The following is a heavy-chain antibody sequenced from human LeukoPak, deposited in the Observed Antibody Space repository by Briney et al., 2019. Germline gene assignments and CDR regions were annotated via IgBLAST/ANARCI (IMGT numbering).Heavy chain of an antibody. D-gene: IGHD2-15*01. CDR1: GGSISSTNW. CDR3: ARVESTRTYYYYYYMDV. J-gene: IGHJ6*03. V-gene: IGHV4-4*02. CDR2: IYYSGST. Sequence: SETLSLTCAVSGGSISSTNWWSWVRQPPGKGLEWIGYIYYSGSTNYSPSLKSRVTISVDTSKNQFSLKLSSVTAADTAVYYCARVESTRTYYYYYYMDVWGKGTTVTISS.